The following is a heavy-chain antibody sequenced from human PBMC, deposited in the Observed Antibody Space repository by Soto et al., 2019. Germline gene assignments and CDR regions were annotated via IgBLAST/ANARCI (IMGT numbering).Heavy chain of an antibody. Sequence: QLQESGPGLVKPSETLSLTCKVSGDSVTTGSYYWTWIRQPPGKGLEWIGYIYYSGSTTYNPSLESRAPIVAVTSGRDFSLNLTSATAEDTAVHYLARRDYAIDSRGRGTLVTVAS. CDR3: ARRDYAIDS. J-gene: IGHJ4*02. CDR2: IYYSGST. D-gene: IGHD4-17*01. V-gene: IGHV4-61*03. CDR1: GDSVTTGSYY.